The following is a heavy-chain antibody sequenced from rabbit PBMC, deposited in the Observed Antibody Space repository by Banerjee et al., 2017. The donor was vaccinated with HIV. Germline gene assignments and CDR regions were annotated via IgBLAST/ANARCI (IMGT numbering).Heavy chain of an antibody. Sequence: QSLEESGGDLVKPGASLTLTCTASGFSFSSYGISWVRQAPGKGLEWIAYIYPDYGSTDYASWAKGRFTISKTSSTTVTLQMTSLTAADTATYFCARDPAGSTYIAFNLWGQGTLVTVS. D-gene: IGHD8-1*01. CDR3: ARDPAGSTYIAFNL. V-gene: IGHV1S40*01. J-gene: IGHJ4*01. CDR1: GFSFSSYG. CDR2: IYPDYGST.